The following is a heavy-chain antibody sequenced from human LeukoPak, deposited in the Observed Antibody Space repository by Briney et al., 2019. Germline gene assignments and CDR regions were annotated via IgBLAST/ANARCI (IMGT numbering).Heavy chain of an antibody. V-gene: IGHV1-2*02. Sequence: ASVKVSCKASGYTFTGYYMHWVRQAPGQGLEWMGWINPNSGGTNYAQKFQGRVTMTRDTSISTAYMELSRLRSEDTAVYYCARVNRGWELLRSTGDYYYYYYMDVWGKGTTVTVSS. CDR3: ARVNRGWELLRSTGDYYYYYYMDV. J-gene: IGHJ6*03. CDR2: INPNSGGT. CDR1: GYTFTGYY. D-gene: IGHD1-26*01.